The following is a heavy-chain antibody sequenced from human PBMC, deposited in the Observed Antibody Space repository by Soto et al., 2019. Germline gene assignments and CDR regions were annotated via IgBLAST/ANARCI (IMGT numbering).Heavy chain of an antibody. Sequence: EVQLLESGGGLVQPGGSLRLSCAASGFTFSSYAMSWVRQAPGKGLEWVSAISGSGGSTYYADSVKGRFTISRDNSKNMHQRLMTRMTADDTVLYYCEKSYHSTNYYYYMDVWGKGTTVTVSS. CDR2: ISGSGGST. J-gene: IGHJ6*03. CDR1: GFTFSSYA. V-gene: IGHV3-23*01. D-gene: IGHD5-18*01. CDR3: EKSYHSTNYYYYMDV.